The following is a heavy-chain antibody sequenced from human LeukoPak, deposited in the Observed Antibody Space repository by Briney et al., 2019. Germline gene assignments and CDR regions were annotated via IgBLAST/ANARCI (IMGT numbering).Heavy chain of an antibody. J-gene: IGHJ4*02. D-gene: IGHD3-16*01. CDR3: TRGAGWLIDY. Sequence: SQTLSLTCTVSGGSISSGGYYWSWIRQPPGKGLEWIGYFHNSGTSTYNPSLKSRVTISADTSKNQFSLKLNSLTTADTAVYYCTRGAGWLIDYWGQGILVTVSS. CDR1: GGSISSGGYY. V-gene: IGHV4-61*08. CDR2: FHNSGTS.